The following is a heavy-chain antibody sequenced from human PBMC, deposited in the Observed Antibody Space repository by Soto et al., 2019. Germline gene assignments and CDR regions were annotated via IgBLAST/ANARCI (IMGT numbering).Heavy chain of an antibody. D-gene: IGHD2-21*02. J-gene: IGHJ5*02. CDR2: VYHTGDT. CDR1: GGTVASSHW. CDR3: AREIVTAGGNNYFDP. V-gene: IGHV4-4*02. Sequence: SETLSLTCGVPGGTVASSHWWSWVRQSPGRGLEWIGNVYHTGDTNFNPSLQSRVTFSVDKSNNQFSLRLTSVTAADTAVYFCAREIVTAGGNNYFDPWGPGTLVTVSS.